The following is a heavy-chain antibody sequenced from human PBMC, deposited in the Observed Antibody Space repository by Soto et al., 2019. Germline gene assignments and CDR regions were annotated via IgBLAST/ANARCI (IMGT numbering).Heavy chain of an antibody. CDR2: IRSKAYGGTT. Sequence: PGGSLRLSCTASGFTFGDYAMSWFRQAPGKGLEWVGFIRSKAYGGTTEYAATVKGRFTISRDDSKSIAYLQMNSLKTEDTAVYYGTREGGEQWLAEANDYWGQGTLVTVSS. J-gene: IGHJ4*02. D-gene: IGHD6-19*01. CDR3: TREGGEQWLAEANDY. V-gene: IGHV3-49*03. CDR1: GFTFGDYA.